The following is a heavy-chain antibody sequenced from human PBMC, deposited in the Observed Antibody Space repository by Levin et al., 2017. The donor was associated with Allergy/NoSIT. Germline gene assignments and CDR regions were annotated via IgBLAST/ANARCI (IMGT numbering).Heavy chain of an antibody. CDR3: ARTRNGVSRDAFDI. J-gene: IGHJ3*02. Sequence: GGSLRLSCKGSGYSFTSYWIGWVRQMPGKGLEWMGIIYPGDSDTRYSPSFQGQVTISADKSISTAYLQWSSLKASDTAMYYCARTRNGVSRDAFDIWGQGTMVTVSS. CDR1: GYSFTSYW. CDR2: IYPGDSDT. V-gene: IGHV5-51*01. D-gene: IGHD2-8*01.